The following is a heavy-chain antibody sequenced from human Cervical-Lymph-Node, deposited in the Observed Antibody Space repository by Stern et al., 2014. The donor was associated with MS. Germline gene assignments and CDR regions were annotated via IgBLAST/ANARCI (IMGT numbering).Heavy chain of an antibody. CDR2: IYPGDSNI. Sequence: EVQLVESGAEVKKPGESLKISCKGSGYSFTNHWIDWVRQVPGKGLEWMGIIYPGDSNIRYSPSFQGQVPISADNPISTAYLQWSILRASDTAIYYCARLGCFDFWSGRDRNCGMDVWGQGTTVTVSS. D-gene: IGHD3-3*01. CDR3: ARLGCFDFWSGRDRNCGMDV. V-gene: IGHV5-51*01. J-gene: IGHJ6*02. CDR1: GYSFTNHW.